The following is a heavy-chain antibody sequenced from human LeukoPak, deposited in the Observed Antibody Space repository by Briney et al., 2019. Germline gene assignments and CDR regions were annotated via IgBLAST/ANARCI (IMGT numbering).Heavy chain of an antibody. V-gene: IGHV5-51*01. D-gene: IGHD6-13*01. Sequence: GGSLQISCKSSGYSFTSYWIAWVRQMPGKGLEWMGILYPGDSDTRYSPSFQGQVTISADRSITTAYLQWSSLKASDTAMYYCARLYLPYTSAWYGSAFDIWGQGTMVTVSS. CDR1: GYSFTSYW. CDR2: LYPGDSDT. CDR3: ARLYLPYTSAWYGSAFDI. J-gene: IGHJ3*02.